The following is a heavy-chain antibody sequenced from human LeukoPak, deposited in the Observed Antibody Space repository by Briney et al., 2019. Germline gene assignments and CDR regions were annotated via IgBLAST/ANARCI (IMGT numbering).Heavy chain of an antibody. J-gene: IGHJ4*02. CDR3: ARVENPGSYFDY. V-gene: IGHV3-53*01. CDR2: IYSGGST. D-gene: IGHD1-26*01. Sequence: GGSLRLSCAASGFTVSSNYMSWVRQAPGKGLEWVSVIYSGGSTYYADSVKGRYTISRDNSKNTLYLQMNSLRAEDTAVYYCARVENPGSYFDYWGQGTLVTVSS. CDR1: GFTVSSNY.